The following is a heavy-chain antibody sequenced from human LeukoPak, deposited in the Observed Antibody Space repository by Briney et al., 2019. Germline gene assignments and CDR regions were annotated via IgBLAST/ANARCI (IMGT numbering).Heavy chain of an antibody. J-gene: IGHJ5*02. CDR3: ARMSAAGTRSWFDP. CDR1: GGSISSSSYY. V-gene: IGHV4-39*01. D-gene: IGHD6-13*01. CDR2: IYYSGST. Sequence: ASETLSLTCTVSGGSISSSSYYWGWIRQPPGKGLEWIGSIYYSGSTYYNPSLKSRVTISVDTSKNQFSLKLSSVTAADTAVYYCARMSAAGTRSWFDPWGQGTLVTVSS.